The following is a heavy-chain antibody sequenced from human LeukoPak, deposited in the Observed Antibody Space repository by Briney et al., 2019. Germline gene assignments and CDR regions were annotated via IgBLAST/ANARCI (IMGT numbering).Heavy chain of an antibody. CDR1: GYTFTSYD. J-gene: IGHJ4*02. V-gene: IGHV1-8*01. D-gene: IGHD2-2*01. CDR2: MNPNSGNT. CDR3: ARVMPRYCSSTSCSDY. Sequence: ASVKVSCKASGYTFTSYDINWVRQATGQGLEWMGWMNPNSGNTGYAQKFQGRVTMTRNPSISTAYMELSSPRSEDTAVYYCARVMPRYCSSTSCSDYWGQGTLVTVSS.